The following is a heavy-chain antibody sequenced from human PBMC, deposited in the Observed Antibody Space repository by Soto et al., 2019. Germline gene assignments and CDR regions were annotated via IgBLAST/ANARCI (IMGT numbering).Heavy chain of an antibody. CDR3: ARGRGGIAARPYYYGMDV. J-gene: IGHJ6*02. Sequence: QVQLVQSGAEVKKPGSSVKVSCKASGGTFSSYAISWVRQAPGQGLEWMGGIIPIFGTANYAQKFQGRVTITADESTSTAYMELSSLRSEDTAVYYCARGRGGIAARPYYYGMDVWGQGTTVTVSS. D-gene: IGHD6-6*01. CDR1: GGTFSSYA. CDR2: IIPIFGTA. V-gene: IGHV1-69*12.